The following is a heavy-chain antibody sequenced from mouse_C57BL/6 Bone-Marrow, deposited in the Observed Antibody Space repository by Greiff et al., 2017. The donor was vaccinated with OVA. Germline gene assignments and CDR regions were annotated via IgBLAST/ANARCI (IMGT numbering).Heavy chain of an antibody. CDR1: GFTFSDYY. CDR3: ARRDYYVSGFDY. CDR2: ISNGGGST. D-gene: IGHD1-1*01. J-gene: IGHJ2*01. Sequence: EVQVVESGGGLVQPGGSLKLSCAASGFTFSDYYMYWVRQTPEKRLEWVAYISNGGGSTYYPDTVKGRFTISRDKAKNTLYMQMSRLKSEDTAVYYCARRDYYVSGFDYWGQGTTLTVSS. V-gene: IGHV5-12*01.